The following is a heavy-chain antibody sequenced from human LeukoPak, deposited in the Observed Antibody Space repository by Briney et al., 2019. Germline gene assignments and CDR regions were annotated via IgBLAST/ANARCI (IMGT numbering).Heavy chain of an antibody. CDR1: GFTFDDYA. D-gene: IGHD1-26*01. V-gene: IGHV3-20*04. CDR2: INWNGGST. CDR3: ARRSVGNYFDY. Sequence: GGSLRLSCAASGFTFDDYAMHWVRQAPGKGLEWVSGINWNGGSTGYADSVKGRFTISRDSAKNSLYLQMNSLRAEDTALYYCARRSVGNYFDYWGQGTLVTVSS. J-gene: IGHJ4*02.